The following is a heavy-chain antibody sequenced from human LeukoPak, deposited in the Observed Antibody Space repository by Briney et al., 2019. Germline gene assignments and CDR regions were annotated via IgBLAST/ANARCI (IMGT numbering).Heavy chain of an antibody. D-gene: IGHD3-22*01. CDR1: GFTFSSYG. J-gene: IGHJ4*02. CDR3: AKEEVISGNHGVYFDY. V-gene: IGHV3-30*02. Sequence: PGGSLRLSCAASGFTFSSYGMHWVRQAPGKGLEWVAFIRYDGNSNYYADSVKGRFTISRDNSSSTLYLQMNSLRAEDTAVYYCAKEEVISGNHGVYFDYWGQGTLVTVSS. CDR2: IRYDGNSN.